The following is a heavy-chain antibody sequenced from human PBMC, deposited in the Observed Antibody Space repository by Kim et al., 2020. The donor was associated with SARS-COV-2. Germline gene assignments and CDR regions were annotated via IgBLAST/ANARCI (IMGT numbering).Heavy chain of an antibody. J-gene: IGHJ4*02. CDR3: ARQGHYQLLYDGFDY. V-gene: IGHV4-39*01. D-gene: IGHD2-2*02. CDR1: GGSISSSSYY. CDR2: IYYSGST. Sequence: SETLSLTCTVSGGSISSSSYYWGWIRQPPGKGLEWIGSIYYSGSTYYNPSLKSRVTISVDTSKIQFSLKLSSVTATDTAVYYCARQGHYQLLYDGFDYWGQGTLVTVSS.